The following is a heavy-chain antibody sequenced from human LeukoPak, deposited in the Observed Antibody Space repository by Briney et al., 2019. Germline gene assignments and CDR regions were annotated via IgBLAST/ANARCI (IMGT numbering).Heavy chain of an antibody. J-gene: IGHJ4*02. V-gene: IGHV3-30-3*01. Sequence: GGSLRLPCAASGFTFSSYAMHWVRQAPGKGLEWVAVISYDGSNKYYADSVKGRFTISRDNSKNTLYLQMNSLRAEDTAVYYCARDLTAGITMIAYYFDYWGQGTLVTVSS. D-gene: IGHD3-22*01. CDR1: GFTFSSYA. CDR3: ARDLTAGITMIAYYFDY. CDR2: ISYDGSNK.